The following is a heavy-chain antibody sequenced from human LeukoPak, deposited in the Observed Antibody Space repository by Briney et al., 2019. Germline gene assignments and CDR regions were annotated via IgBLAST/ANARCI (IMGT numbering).Heavy chain of an antibody. Sequence: GGSLRLSCAASGFTFSSYSMNWVRQAPGKGLEWVSSISSSSSYIYYADSVKGRFTISRDNAKNSLYLQMNSLRAEDTAVYYCARAGRRYDFWSGYLDYWGQGTLVTVSS. J-gene: IGHJ4*02. V-gene: IGHV3-21*01. D-gene: IGHD3-3*01. CDR1: GFTFSSYS. CDR3: ARAGRRYDFWSGYLDY. CDR2: ISSSSSYI.